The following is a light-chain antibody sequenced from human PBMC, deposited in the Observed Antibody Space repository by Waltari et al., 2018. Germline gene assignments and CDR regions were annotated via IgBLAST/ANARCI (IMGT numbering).Light chain of an antibody. V-gene: IGLV1-44*01. J-gene: IGLJ3*02. CDR2: KTN. Sequence: QSVLTQPPSASGVPGQRVTISCSGSISNIGSNAVSWYQQFPGTAPKLLIYKTNQRPSGVPGLFSGAKSGTSASLAITGLKSEDEADYYCAACDDSLNGQRVFGGGTKLTVL. CDR1: ISNIGSNA. CDR3: AACDDSLNGQRV.